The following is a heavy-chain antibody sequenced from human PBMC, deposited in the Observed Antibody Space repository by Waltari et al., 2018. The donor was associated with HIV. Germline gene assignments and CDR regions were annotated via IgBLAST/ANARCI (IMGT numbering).Heavy chain of an antibody. CDR1: AFNFNNYW. CDR3: ARLVYGGYARYFDL. CDR2: IKQDGSEE. Sequence: EVQLVESGGGLVQPGESLRISCAASAFNFNNYWMTWVRQAPGKGLEWVANIKQDGSEEYYVDSVKGRLTISRDNAKNSLFLLMSSLRVEDTAMYYCARLVYGGYARYFDLWGRGTLVTVSS. D-gene: IGHD4-17*01. V-gene: IGHV3-7*01. J-gene: IGHJ2*01.